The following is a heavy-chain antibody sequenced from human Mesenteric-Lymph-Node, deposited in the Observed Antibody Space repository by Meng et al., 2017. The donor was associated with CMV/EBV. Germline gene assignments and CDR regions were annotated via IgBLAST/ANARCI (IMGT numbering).Heavy chain of an antibody. J-gene: IGHJ4*02. V-gene: IGHV3-73*01. CDR1: GFTFRSYW. CDR2: IRRKSYSYET. D-gene: IGHD5-18*01. CDR3: ARPAYRYDNYFDL. Sequence: GESLKISCAASGFTFRSYWMSWVRQASGKGLEWVGHIRRKSYSYETAYGASVKGRFSISRDDSKNTAYLQMNSLKTEDTAVYYCARPAYRYDNYFDLWGQGTLVTVSS.